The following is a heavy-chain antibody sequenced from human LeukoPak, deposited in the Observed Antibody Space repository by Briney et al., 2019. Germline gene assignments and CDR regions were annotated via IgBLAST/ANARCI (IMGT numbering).Heavy chain of an antibody. V-gene: IGHV1-69*13. D-gene: IGHD6-13*01. CDR1: GGTFSSYA. J-gene: IGHJ6*02. Sequence: RRASVKVSCKASGGTFSSYAISWVRQAPGQGLEWMGGIIPIFGTANYAQKFQGRVTITADESTSTAYMELSSLRSEDTAVYYCASAVGRSSWQTLHYYYYYGMDVWGQGTTVTVSS. CDR2: IIPIFGTA. CDR3: ASAVGRSSWQTLHYYYYYGMDV.